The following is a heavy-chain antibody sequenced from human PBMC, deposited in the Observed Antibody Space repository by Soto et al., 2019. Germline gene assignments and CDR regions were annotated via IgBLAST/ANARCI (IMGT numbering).Heavy chain of an antibody. V-gene: IGHV1-69*13. Sequence: SVKVSCTASGGTFSSYRINWVRQAPGQGLEWVGGIVPIYRTADYAQKFQGRVTITADESARTSYMELRSLKSQDTAVYYCVRDSGATLSSSWGQGTLVRVSS. CDR1: GGTFSSYR. D-gene: IGHD6-13*01. CDR3: VRDSGATLSSS. J-gene: IGHJ4*02. CDR2: IVPIYRTA.